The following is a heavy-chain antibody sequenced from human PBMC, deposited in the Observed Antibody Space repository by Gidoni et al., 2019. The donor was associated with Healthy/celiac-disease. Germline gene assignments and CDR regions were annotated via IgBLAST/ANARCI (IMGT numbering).Heavy chain of an antibody. CDR1: GFTFSSYA. CDR2: ISCSGGST. V-gene: IGHV3-23*01. CDR3: AKVMDTAMAYIDY. Sequence: EVQLLESGGGLVQPGGSLRLSCSASGFTFSSYAMSWVRQSPGKGLEWVSAISCSGGSTYYADSVKGRFTISRDNSKNTLYLQMNSLRAEDTAVYYCAKVMDTAMAYIDYWGQGPLVTVSS. J-gene: IGHJ4*02. D-gene: IGHD5-18*01.